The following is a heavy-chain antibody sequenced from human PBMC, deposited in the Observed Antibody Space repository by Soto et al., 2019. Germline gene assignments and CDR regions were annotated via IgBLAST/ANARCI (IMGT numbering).Heavy chain of an antibody. CDR2: IIPIFGTA. J-gene: IGHJ4*02. CDR3: ARAPPGSSFDY. D-gene: IGHD1-26*01. V-gene: IGHV1-69*01. CDR1: GSSFSSYA. Sequence: QVQLVQSGAEVKKPGSSVKVSCKASGSSFSSYAISWVRQAPRQGLEWMGGIIPIFGTANYAQKVQGRVTITADEATSTAYMELSSLRSEDTAVYYCARAPPGSSFDYWGQGTLVTVSS.